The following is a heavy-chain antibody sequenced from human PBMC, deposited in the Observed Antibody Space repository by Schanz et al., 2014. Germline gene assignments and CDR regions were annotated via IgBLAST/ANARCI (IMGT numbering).Heavy chain of an antibody. J-gene: IGHJ6*02. CDR1: GGSISSGGYS. V-gene: IGHV4-30-4*07. Sequence: QVQLQESGPGLVKPSQTLSLTCAVSGGSISSGGYSWNWIRQPPGKGLEWIVYIYYSGSTYYNPSLKSRVTISVDTSKTQFPLKLTSVTAADTAVYYCARGGRTTYNYYYGMDVWGRGTTVTVSS. CDR2: IYYSGST. D-gene: IGHD1-1*01. CDR3: ARGGRTTYNYYYGMDV.